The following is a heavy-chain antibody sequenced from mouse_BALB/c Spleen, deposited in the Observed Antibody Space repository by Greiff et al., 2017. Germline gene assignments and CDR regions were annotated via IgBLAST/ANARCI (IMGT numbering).Heavy chain of an antibody. D-gene: IGHD2-14*01. CDR1: GFTFTDYY. Sequence: EVQLVESGGGLVQPGGSLRLSCATSGFTFTDYYMSWVRQPPGKALEWLGFIRNKANGYTTEYSASVKGRFTISRDNSQSILYLQMNTLRAEDSATYYCARASYRYDGYFDVWGAGTTVTVSS. CDR2: IRNKANGYTT. V-gene: IGHV7-3*02. CDR3: ARASYRYDGYFDV. J-gene: IGHJ1*01.